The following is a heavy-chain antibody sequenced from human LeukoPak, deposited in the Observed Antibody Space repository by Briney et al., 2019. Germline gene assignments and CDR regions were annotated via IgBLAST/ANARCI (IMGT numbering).Heavy chain of an antibody. Sequence: WASVKVSCKASGGTFSSYAISWVRQAPGQGLEWMGGIIPIFGTANYAQKFQGRVTVTRDTSTSTVHMELSGLRSEDTAVYYCARDQEGFDYWGQGTLVTVSS. CDR3: ARDQEGFDY. CDR1: GGTFSSYA. CDR2: IIPIFGTA. J-gene: IGHJ4*02. V-gene: IGHV1-69*05.